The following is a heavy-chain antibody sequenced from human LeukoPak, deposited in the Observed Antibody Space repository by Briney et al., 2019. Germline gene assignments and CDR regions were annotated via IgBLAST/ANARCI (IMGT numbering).Heavy chain of an antibody. D-gene: IGHD4-23*01. V-gene: IGHV3-11*01. CDR3: ASTAVVATDH. Sequence: TGGSLRLSCAASGFSFSDYYMSWIRQAPGKGLEWVSYISSTGTTVYYADSVKGRFTISRDNAKNLLYLQMISLRAEDTAVYYCASTAVVATDHWGQGTLVTVSS. CDR2: ISSTGTTV. CDR1: GFSFSDYY. J-gene: IGHJ4*02.